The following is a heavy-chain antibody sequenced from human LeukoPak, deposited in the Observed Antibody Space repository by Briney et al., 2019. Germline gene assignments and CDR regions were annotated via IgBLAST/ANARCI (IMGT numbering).Heavy chain of an antibody. Sequence: ASVKVSCKASGYSFTGYYMHWVRQAPGQGLEWMGWINPNSGGTNYAQKFQGRVTMTRDTSISTAYMELSRLRSDDTAVYYCARDPGDYGGNKFDYWGQGTLVTISS. CDR3: ARDPGDYGGNKFDY. V-gene: IGHV1-2*02. J-gene: IGHJ4*02. CDR1: GYSFTGYY. CDR2: INPNSGGT. D-gene: IGHD4-23*01.